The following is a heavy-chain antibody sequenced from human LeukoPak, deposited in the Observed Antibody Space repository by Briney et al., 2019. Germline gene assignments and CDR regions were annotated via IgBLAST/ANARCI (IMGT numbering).Heavy chain of an antibody. J-gene: IGHJ4*02. CDR1: GFTFSKYA. CDR2: ISHRENNQ. V-gene: IGHV3-30*03. D-gene: IGHD3-22*01. CDR3: ARDVALSTYHYDSSGLLDY. Sequence: PGGSLRLSCAASGFTFSKYAIHWVRQAPGKGLEWVALISHRENNQNYADSVKGRFTTSRDTSKSMVYLQLNNLRTEDTAVYYCARDVALSTYHYDSSGLLDYWGQGTLVTVSS.